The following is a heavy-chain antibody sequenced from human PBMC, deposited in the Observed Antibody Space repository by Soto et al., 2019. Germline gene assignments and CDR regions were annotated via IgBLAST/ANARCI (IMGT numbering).Heavy chain of an antibody. CDR3: DRGGTSTTYWGLFYK. V-gene: IGHV3-74*01. J-gene: IGHJ4*02. CDR1: GFTFSGYW. D-gene: IGHD7-27*01. Sequence: EVQLVESGGGLVQPGGSLRLSCAGSGFTFSGYWMHWVRQAPGKGPVWVSRLNPNGTFTTNADSVKGRFTISRDNAKNTVYLQMNSLRADDTGVYYCDRGGTSTTYWGLFYKWCQGTLVTVSS. CDR2: LNPNGTFT.